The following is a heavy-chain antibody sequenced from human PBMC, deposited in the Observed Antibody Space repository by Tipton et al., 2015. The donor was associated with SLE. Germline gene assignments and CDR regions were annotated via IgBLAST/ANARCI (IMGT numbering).Heavy chain of an antibody. Sequence: SLRLSCAASGFTFSSYAMSWVRRAPGKGLEWVSAISGSGGSTYYADSVKGRFTISRDNSKNTLYLQMNSLRAEDTAVYYCAKDLLDSIAYFDYWGQGTLVTVSS. CDR2: ISGSGGST. CDR3: AKDLLDSIAYFDY. V-gene: IGHV3-23*01. D-gene: IGHD2-15*01. CDR1: GFTFSSYA. J-gene: IGHJ4*02.